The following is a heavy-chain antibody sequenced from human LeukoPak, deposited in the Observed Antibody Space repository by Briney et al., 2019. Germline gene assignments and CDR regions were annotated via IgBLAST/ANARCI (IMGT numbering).Heavy chain of an antibody. D-gene: IGHD1-26*01. J-gene: IGHJ4*02. Sequence: GGSLRLSCAASGFTFSTYWMHWVRQVPGKGLVWVSRMKRDGSSTSYADSVKGRFTISRDNVKNTLYLQMNNLRAEDTAVYFCARDPSAFSGSYDYWGQGTLVTVSS. V-gene: IGHV3-74*01. CDR2: MKRDGSST. CDR1: GFTFSTYW. CDR3: ARDPSAFSGSYDY.